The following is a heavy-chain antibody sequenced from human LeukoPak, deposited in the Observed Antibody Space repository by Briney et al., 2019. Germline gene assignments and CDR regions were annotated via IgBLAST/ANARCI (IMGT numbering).Heavy chain of an antibody. CDR1: GITFSSYS. V-gene: IGHV3-48*04. Sequence: GGSLRLSCAASGITFSSYSMNWVRQAPGKGVEGVSYITTSGTIYYADSVKGRFTIPRDNAKNSLYLQMNSLRAEDTAVYYCARDYCSGGSCYQILTWGQGTLVTVSS. CDR2: ITTSGTI. J-gene: IGHJ5*02. D-gene: IGHD2-15*01. CDR3: ARDYCSGGSCYQILT.